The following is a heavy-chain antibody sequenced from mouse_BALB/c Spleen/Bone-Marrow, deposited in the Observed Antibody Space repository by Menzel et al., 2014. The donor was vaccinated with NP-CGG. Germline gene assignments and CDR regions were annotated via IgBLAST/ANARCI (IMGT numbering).Heavy chain of an antibody. J-gene: IGHJ4*01. CDR2: IDLYNGGT. V-gene: IGHV1S135*01. Sequence: EVQLVESGPELVKPGASVKVSCKASGYAFTNYNMYWVKQSHGKSLEWIGYIDLYNGGTSYNQKFKGKATLTVDKSSSTAYMHLNSLTSEDSAVYYCARVGDGLYDAMGYWDQGTSVTISS. CDR3: ARVGDGLYDAMGY. CDR1: GYAFTNYN. D-gene: IGHD2-3*01.